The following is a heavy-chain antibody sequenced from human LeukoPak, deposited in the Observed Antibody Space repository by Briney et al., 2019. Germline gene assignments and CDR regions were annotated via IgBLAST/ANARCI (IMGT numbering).Heavy chain of an antibody. J-gene: IGHJ5*02. D-gene: IGHD6-19*01. V-gene: IGHV1-46*01. Sequence: GASVKVSCKASGYTLTSYYMHWVRQAPGQGLEWMGIINPTVGDTIYAQKFQGRVTMTRDMSTSTVYMELSSLRSEDTAVYYCARSSALSSGWYAWFDPWGQGTLVTVSS. CDR2: INPTVGDT. CDR3: ARSSALSSGWYAWFDP. CDR1: GYTLTSYY.